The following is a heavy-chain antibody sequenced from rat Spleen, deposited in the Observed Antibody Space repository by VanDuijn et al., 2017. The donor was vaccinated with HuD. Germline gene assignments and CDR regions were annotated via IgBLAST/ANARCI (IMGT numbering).Heavy chain of an antibody. V-gene: IGHV5-27*01. D-gene: IGHD1-12*02. CDR1: GFTFSNYY. CDR2: ISTGGDNT. J-gene: IGHJ2*01. Sequence: EVQLVESGGGLVQPGRSLKLSCAASGFTFSNYYMAWVRQAPTKGLEWVAYISTGGDNTYYRDSVKGRFTISRDNAKSTLYLKLDSLRSEDTATYYCTTDTFYDGSYYPGGFDYWGQGVMVTDSS. CDR3: TTDTFYDGSYYPGGFDY.